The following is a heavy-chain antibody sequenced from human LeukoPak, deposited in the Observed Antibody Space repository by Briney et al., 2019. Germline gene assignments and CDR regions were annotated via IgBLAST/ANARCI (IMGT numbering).Heavy chain of an antibody. CDR3: ARATETDSSGWPFDY. V-gene: IGHV3-7*01. CDR1: GFTFSNYW. D-gene: IGHD6-19*01. J-gene: IGHJ4*02. CDR2: IKQDGSEK. Sequence: GGSLRLYCAASGFTFSNYWMNWVRQAPGKGLEWVANIKQDGSEKYYVDSVKGRFTISRDNAKNSLYLQMNSLRDEDTAVYYCARATETDSSGWPFDYWGQGTLVTVSS.